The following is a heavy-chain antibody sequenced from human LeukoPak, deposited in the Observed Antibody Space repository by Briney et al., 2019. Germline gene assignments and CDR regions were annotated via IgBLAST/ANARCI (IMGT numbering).Heavy chain of an antibody. J-gene: IGHJ4*02. CDR2: IKQDGSEK. CDR3: ARSAGSSGWYEGYYFDY. V-gene: IGHV3-7*01. Sequence: PGGSLRLSCAASGFTFSRYWMSWVRQAPGKGLEWVANIKQDGSEKCYVDSVKGRFTISRDNAKISLYLQMNSLRAEDTAIYYCARSAGSSGWYEGYYFDYWGQGTLVTVSS. D-gene: IGHD6-13*01. CDR1: GFTFSRYW.